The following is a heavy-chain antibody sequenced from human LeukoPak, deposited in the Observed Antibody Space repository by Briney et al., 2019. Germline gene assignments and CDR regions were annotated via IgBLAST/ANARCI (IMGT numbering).Heavy chain of an antibody. CDR3: AKVSWYYYGSGSYSWFDP. J-gene: IGHJ5*02. Sequence: TGGSLRLSCAASGFTFSSYAMSWVRQAPGKGLEWVSAISGSGGSTYYADSVKGRFTISRDNSKNALYLQMNRLRAEDTAVYYCAKVSWYYYGSGSYSWFDPWGQGTQVTVSS. CDR2: ISGSGGST. CDR1: GFTFSSYA. D-gene: IGHD3-10*01. V-gene: IGHV3-23*01.